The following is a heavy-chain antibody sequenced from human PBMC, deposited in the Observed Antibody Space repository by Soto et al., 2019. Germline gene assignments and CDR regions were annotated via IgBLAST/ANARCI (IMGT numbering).Heavy chain of an antibody. CDR2: INAGNGYT. J-gene: IGHJ4*02. D-gene: IGHD6-6*01. Sequence: ASVKVSCKASGYTFTSYAMHWVRRAPGQRLEWMGWINAGNGYTKYSQKFQGRVTITRDTSASTAYMELSSLRSEDTAVYYRARDQGSSLSFDYWGQGTLVTVSS. V-gene: IGHV1-3*01. CDR1: GYTFTSYA. CDR3: ARDQGSSLSFDY.